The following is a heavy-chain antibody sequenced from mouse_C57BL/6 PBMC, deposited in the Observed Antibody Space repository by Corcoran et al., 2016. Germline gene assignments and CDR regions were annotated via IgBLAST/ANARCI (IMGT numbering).Heavy chain of an antibody. CDR1: GYTFTDYY. CDR2: INPINGGT. V-gene: IGHV1-26*01. Sequence: EVQLQQSGPELVKPGASVKISCKASGYTFTDYYMNWVKQSHGKSLEWIGDINPINGGTSYNQKFKGKATLTVDKSSSTAYMELRSLTSEDSAVYYCARSHYYGSSPGFAYWGQGTLVTVSA. J-gene: IGHJ3*01. CDR3: ARSHYYGSSPGFAY. D-gene: IGHD1-1*01.